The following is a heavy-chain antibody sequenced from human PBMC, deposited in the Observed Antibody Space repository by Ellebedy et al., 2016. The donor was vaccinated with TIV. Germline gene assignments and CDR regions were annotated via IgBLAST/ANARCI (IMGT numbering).Heavy chain of an antibody. CDR2: IYYSGST. Sequence: SXTVSGGSISSGGYYWSWIRQHPGKGLEWIGYIYYSGSTYYNPSLKSRVTISVDTSKNQFSLKLSSVTAADTTVYYCAREIFDGMDVWGQGTTVTVSS. CDR3: AREIFDGMDV. J-gene: IGHJ6*02. V-gene: IGHV4-31*02. CDR1: GGSISSGGYY.